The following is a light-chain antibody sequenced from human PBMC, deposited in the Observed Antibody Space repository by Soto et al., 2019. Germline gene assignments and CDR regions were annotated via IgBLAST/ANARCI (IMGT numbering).Light chain of an antibody. Sequence: SALTQPPSASGSPGQSVTISCTGTSSDVGAYNYVSWYQQYPGKAPKLMIYEVSKRPSGVPDRFSGSKSGKTASLTVSGLQPEDEADYYCTSYAGSDIGVFGGGTKLTVL. CDR2: EVS. CDR1: SSDVGAYNY. J-gene: IGLJ3*02. CDR3: TSYAGSDIGV. V-gene: IGLV2-8*01.